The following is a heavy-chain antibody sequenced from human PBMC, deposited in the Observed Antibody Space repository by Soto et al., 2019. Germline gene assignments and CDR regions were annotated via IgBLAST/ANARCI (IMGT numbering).Heavy chain of an antibody. CDR1: GYTFTSYG. D-gene: IGHD3-22*01. J-gene: IGHJ5*02. CDR2: MNPSGSST. V-gene: IGHV1-46*01. Sequence: GASVKVSCKASGYTFTSYGMHWVRQAPGQGLEWMAIMNPSGSSTSYPQKFQDRLTMTRDTSTSTVYMELRSLRSEDTAIYYCARDRSGFHWFDAWGQGTLVTVSS. CDR3: ARDRSGFHWFDA.